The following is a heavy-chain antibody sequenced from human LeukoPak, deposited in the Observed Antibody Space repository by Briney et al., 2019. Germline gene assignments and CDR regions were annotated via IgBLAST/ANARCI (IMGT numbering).Heavy chain of an antibody. J-gene: IGHJ4*02. Sequence: TGGSLRLSCAASGFTFSSYSMNWVRQAPGKGLEWVSSISSRSSYIYYADSVKGRFTISRDNAKNSLYLQMNSLRAEDTAVYHCARGSSTHGEYYFDYWGQGTLVTVSS. CDR2: ISSRSSYI. CDR3: ARGSSTHGEYYFDY. CDR1: GFTFSSYS. V-gene: IGHV3-21*01. D-gene: IGHD2-2*01.